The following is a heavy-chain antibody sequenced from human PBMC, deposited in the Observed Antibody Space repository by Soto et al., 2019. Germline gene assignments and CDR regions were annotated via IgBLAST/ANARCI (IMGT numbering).Heavy chain of an antibody. J-gene: IGHJ4*02. CDR3: ARSPRSSPYFDY. V-gene: IGHV5-51*01. Sequence: PGESLKISCRCSGYTFSNFWIAWVRHLPGKGLEWMGIIYPGXHETRYSPSFHGKVTISADKSINTAYLQWSSLEASDSAFYYCARSPRSSPYFDYWGQGALVTVSS. CDR2: IYPGXHET. CDR1: GYTFSNFW. D-gene: IGHD6-13*01.